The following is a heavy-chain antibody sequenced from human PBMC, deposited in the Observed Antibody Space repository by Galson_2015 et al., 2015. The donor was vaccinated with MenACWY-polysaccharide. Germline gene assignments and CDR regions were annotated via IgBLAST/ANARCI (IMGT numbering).Heavy chain of an antibody. CDR3: ATGAGVVGDS. CDR1: GYTFTSRD. V-gene: IGHV1-8*01. J-gene: IGHJ4*02. Sequence: SVKVSCKASGYTFTSRDISWVRQAAGQGLEWMGWTTASSGNAVYAQKFQDRVTLTRDTSTSTVYMELSSLRSEDTGVYYCATGAGVVGDSWGQGTLVTVSS. D-gene: IGHD2-15*01. CDR2: TTASSGNA.